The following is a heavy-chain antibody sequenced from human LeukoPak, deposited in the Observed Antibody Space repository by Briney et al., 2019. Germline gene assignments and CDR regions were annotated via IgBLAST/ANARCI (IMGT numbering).Heavy chain of an antibody. V-gene: IGHV1-69*01. D-gene: IGHD1-26*01. Sequence: ASVKVSCKASVGTFSIYAISWVRQAPGQGLEWMGGIIPIFGTANYAQKFQGRVMITADESTSTAYMELSSLRSEDTGVYYCAVFPRGGSSLYYYYYYMDVWGKGATVTVSS. CDR2: IIPIFGTA. CDR3: AVFPRGGSSLYYYYYYMDV. CDR1: VGTFSIYA. J-gene: IGHJ6*03.